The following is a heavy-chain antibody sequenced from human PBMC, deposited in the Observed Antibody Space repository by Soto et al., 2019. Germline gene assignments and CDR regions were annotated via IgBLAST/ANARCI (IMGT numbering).Heavy chain of an antibody. CDR3: AKDRAVAGTIDY. Sequence: WGSLRLSCAASGFTFSSYAMSWVRQAPGKGLEWVSAISGSGGSTYYADSVKGRFTISRDNSKNTLYLQMNSLRAEDTAVYYCAKDRAVAGTIDYWGQGTLVTVSS. J-gene: IGHJ4*02. D-gene: IGHD6-19*01. CDR2: ISGSGGST. CDR1: GFTFSSYA. V-gene: IGHV3-23*01.